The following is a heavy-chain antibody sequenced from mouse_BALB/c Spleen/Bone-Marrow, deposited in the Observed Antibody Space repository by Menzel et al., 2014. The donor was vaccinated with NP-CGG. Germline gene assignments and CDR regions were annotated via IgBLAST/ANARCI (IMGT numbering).Heavy chain of an antibody. CDR1: GYTFTTYW. CDR2: INPSSGGT. J-gene: IGHJ4*01. D-gene: IGHD2-4*01. V-gene: IGHV1S16*01. Sequence: VQLQQSGAELVKPGASAKLSCKASGYTFTTYWMHWVRLRPGQGFDWIGEINPSSGGTYYNEKFRRKATLTVDKSSSTSYMQLSSLTSEDSAVYYCTIEYGITTKDYYALDYWGQGTSVTVSS. CDR3: TIEYGITTKDYYALDY.